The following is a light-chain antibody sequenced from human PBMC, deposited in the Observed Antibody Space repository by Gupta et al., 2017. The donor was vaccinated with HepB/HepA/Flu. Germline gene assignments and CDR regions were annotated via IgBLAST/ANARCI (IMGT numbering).Light chain of an antibody. CDR3: QQRGSWPRT. V-gene: IGKV3-11*01. J-gene: IGKJ1*01. CDR1: RSVNNY. CDR2: DSS. Sequence: EIVLTQSPDTLSLSPREGAALSCRASRSVNNYLVWYQQKPGQPPRLLIYDSSNRATGIPARFSGSGSGTDFTLTISSLEPEDSAVYYCQQRGSWPRTFGRGTRMEI.